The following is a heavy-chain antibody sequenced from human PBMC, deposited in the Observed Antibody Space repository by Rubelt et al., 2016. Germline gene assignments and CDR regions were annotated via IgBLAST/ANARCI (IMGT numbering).Heavy chain of an antibody. V-gene: IGHV4-39*01. CDR3: ARLAAAGISYYYMDV. D-gene: IGHD6-13*01. Sequence: QVQLQESGPGLVKPSETLSLTCTVSGGSISSYYWGWIRQPPGKGLEWIGSIYYSGSTYYNPSLKSRVTISVDTAKNQFSLKLSSVTAADTAVYYCARLAAAGISYYYMDVWGKGTTVTVSS. CDR1: GGSISSYY. CDR2: IYYSGST. J-gene: IGHJ6*03.